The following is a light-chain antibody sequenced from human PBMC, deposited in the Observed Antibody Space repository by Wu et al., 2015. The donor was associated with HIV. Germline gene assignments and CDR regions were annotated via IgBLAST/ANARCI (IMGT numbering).Light chain of an antibody. J-gene: IGKJ4*01. CDR1: QSVSSN. V-gene: IGKV3-15*01. CDR2: GAS. Sequence: EIVMTQSPATLSASPGERVTLSCRARQSVSSNVAWYQQKPGQAPRLLIYGASTRATGVPARFSGSGSDTEFTLTISSMQSEDFAIYYCNQYYSWPPLTFGGGTKVQIK. CDR3: NQYYSWPPLT.